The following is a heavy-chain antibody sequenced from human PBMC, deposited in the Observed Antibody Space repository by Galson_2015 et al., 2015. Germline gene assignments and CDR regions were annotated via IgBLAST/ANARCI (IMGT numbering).Heavy chain of an antibody. J-gene: IGHJ4*02. CDR1: GFTFSSYW. Sequence: SLRLSCAASGFTFSSYWMSWVRQAPGKGLEWVANIKQDGSEKYYVDSVKGRFTISRDNAKNSLYLQMNSLRAEDTAVYYCARGGYSYKWDIFDYWGQGTLVTVSS. V-gene: IGHV3-7*01. CDR2: IKQDGSEK. D-gene: IGHD5-18*01. CDR3: ARGGYSYKWDIFDY.